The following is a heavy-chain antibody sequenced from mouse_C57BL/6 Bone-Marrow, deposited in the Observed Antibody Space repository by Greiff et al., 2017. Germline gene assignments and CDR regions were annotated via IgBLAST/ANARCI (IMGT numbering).Heavy chain of an antibody. V-gene: IGHV5-15*01. CDR1: GFTFSDYG. J-gene: IGHJ1*03. CDR3: ARHTYYSNYVPWYCDV. D-gene: IGHD2-5*01. Sequence: EVQGVESGGGLVQPGGSLKLSCAASGFTFSDYGMAWVRQAPRKGPEWVAFISNLAYSIYYADTVTGRFTISRENAKNTLYLEMSSLRSEDTAMYYCARHTYYSNYVPWYCDVWGTGTTVTVSS. CDR2: ISNLAYSI.